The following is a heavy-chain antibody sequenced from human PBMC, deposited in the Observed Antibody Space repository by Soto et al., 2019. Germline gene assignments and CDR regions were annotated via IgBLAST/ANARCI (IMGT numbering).Heavy chain of an antibody. J-gene: IGHJ6*03. CDR1: GFTFSSYA. Sequence: GGSLRLSCAASGFTFSSYAMSWVRQAPGKGLEWVSAISGSGGSTYYADSVKGRFTISRDNSKKTLYLQMNSLRAEDTAVYYCAKEGVYSSSRHYYYYYMDVWGKGTTVTVSS. CDR2: ISGSGGST. D-gene: IGHD6-6*01. CDR3: AKEGVYSSSRHYYYYYMDV. V-gene: IGHV3-23*01.